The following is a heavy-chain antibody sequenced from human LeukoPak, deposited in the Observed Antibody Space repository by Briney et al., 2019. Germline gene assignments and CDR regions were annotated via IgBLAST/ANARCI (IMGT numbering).Heavy chain of an antibody. V-gene: IGHV1-58*02. D-gene: IGHD2-15*01. CDR1: GFTFTSSA. CDR2: IVVGSGNT. CDR3: AAVGRGYCSGGSCYPIDY. J-gene: IGHJ4*02. Sequence: GTSVKVSCKASGFTFTSSAKQWVRQARGQRLEWIGWIVVGSGNTNYAQKFQERVTITRDMSTSTAYMELSSLRSEDTAVYYCAAVGRGYCSGGSCYPIDYWGQGTLVTVSS.